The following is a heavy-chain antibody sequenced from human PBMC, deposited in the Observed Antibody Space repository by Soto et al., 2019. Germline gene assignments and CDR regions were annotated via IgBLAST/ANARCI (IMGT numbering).Heavy chain of an antibody. D-gene: IGHD2-21*02. CDR1: GYTWTSYY. CDR2: IDPSGGST. J-gene: IGHJ4*02. Sequence: VSVKVSRKTSGYTWTSYYMHWLRQAPGQGLEWMGIIDPSGGSTSYAKKFQGRVTMNRDMSTSTVYMELSSLRSEDTAVYYCARPHPYCGGDCYSLDYWGQVTLATVSS. V-gene: IGHV1-46*01. CDR3: ARPHPYCGGDCYSLDY.